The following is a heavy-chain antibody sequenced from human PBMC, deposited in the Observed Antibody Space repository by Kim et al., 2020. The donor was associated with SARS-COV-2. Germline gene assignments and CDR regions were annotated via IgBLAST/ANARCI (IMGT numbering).Heavy chain of an antibody. D-gene: IGHD1-26*01. J-gene: IGHJ6*02. CDR3: ARDLLVGGTSYGMDV. CDR1: GFTFSSYG. CDR2: IWYDGSNK. Sequence: GGSLRLSCAASGFTFSSYGMHWVRQAPGKGLEWVAVIWYDGSNKYYADSVKGRLTITRDNSQNTLYLQMNSLRAEDTAVYYCARDLLVGGTSYGMDVWGHGTTVTLSS. V-gene: IGHV3-33*01.